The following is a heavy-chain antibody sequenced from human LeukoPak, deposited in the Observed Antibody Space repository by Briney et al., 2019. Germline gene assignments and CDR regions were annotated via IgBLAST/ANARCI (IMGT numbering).Heavy chain of an antibody. V-gene: IGHV3-48*03. D-gene: IGHD5-18*01. CDR3: ARHLSGITGYTYGRGIDY. J-gene: IGHJ4*02. CDR2: ISSSGSTI. CDR1: GFTFSSYE. Sequence: GGSLRLSCAASGFTFSSYEMNWVRQAPGKGLEWVSYISSSGSTIYYADSVKGRFTISRDNAKNSLYLQMNSLRAEDTAVYYCARHLSGITGYTYGRGIDYWGQGTLVTVPS.